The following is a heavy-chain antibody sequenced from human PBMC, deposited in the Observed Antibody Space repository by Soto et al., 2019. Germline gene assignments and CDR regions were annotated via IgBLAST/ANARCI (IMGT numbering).Heavy chain of an antibody. D-gene: IGHD1-1*01. CDR3: VKESTSTAYGQD. CDR1: GFTFSTYA. CDR2: ISDDADRT. J-gene: IGHJ4*02. Sequence: PGGSLRLSCAASGFTFSTYAMSWVRQAPGKGLEWVAAISDDADRTYYAASVTGRFTISRDNSRDTLNLQMHSLSDEDTAVYYCVKESTSTAYGQDWGQGTVVTVSS. V-gene: IGHV3-23*01.